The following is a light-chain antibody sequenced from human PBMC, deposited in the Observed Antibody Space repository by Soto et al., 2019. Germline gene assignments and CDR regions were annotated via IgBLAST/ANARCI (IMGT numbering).Light chain of an antibody. J-gene: IGLJ2*01. V-gene: IGLV1-47*01. CDR3: AAWDDSLNGLV. CDR2: KND. Sequence: QSVLTQPPSASRTPGQRVTMSCSGSSSNIGSNYVSWYRQLPRTAPTVLFYKNDQRASGLPDRFSGSKSGTSASLAISGLRSEDEADYYCAAWDDSLNGLVFGGGTKLTVL. CDR1: SSNIGSNY.